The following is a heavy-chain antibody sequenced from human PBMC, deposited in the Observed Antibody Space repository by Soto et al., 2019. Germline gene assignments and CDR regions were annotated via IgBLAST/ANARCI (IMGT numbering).Heavy chain of an antibody. D-gene: IGHD2-15*01. Sequence: GASVKVSCKASGYTFTSYGISWVRQAPGQGLEWMGRISPILGIANYAQKFQGRVTITADKSTSTAYMELSSLRSEDTAVYYCARDCSGGSCYSRAPFDYWGQGTLVTVSS. J-gene: IGHJ4*02. CDR3: ARDCSGGSCYSRAPFDY. CDR2: ISPILGIA. V-gene: IGHV1-69*04. CDR1: GYTFTSYG.